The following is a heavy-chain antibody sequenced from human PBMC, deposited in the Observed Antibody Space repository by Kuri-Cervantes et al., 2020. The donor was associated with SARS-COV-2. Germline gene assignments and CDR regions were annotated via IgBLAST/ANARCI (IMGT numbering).Heavy chain of an antibody. Sequence: ASVKVSCKASGYTFTSYYMHWVRQAPGQGLEWMGIINPSGGNTNYAQKFQGRVTMTMDTSTSTAYMELRGLRSDDTAVYYCARDRLRLLGPPHAFDIWGQGTVVTVSS. V-gene: IGHV1-46*01. CDR1: GYTFTSYY. CDR3: ARDRLRLLGPPHAFDI. J-gene: IGHJ3*02. CDR2: INPSGGNT. D-gene: IGHD3-3*01.